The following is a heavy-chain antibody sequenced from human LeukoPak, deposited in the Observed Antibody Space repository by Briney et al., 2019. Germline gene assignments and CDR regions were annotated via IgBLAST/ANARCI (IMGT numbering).Heavy chain of an antibody. CDR2: ISGSGGST. J-gene: IGHJ4*02. Sequence: GGSLRLSCAASGFTFSSYAMTWVRQAPGKGLEWVSSISGSGGSTYFADSVKGRFSISRDNSKNTLYLQMNSLRAEDTAVYYCASAPESTYWGQGTLVTVSS. V-gene: IGHV3-23*01. CDR1: GFTFSSYA. CDR3: ASAPESTY.